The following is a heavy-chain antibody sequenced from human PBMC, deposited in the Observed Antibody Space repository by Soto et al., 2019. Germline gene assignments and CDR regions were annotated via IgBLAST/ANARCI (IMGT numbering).Heavy chain of an antibody. CDR2: IKQDGSEK. J-gene: IGHJ1*01. Sequence: PGWSLRLSCAASGFTFSSYWMSLVRQAPGKGLEWVANIKQDGSEKYYVDSVKGRFTISRENAKNSLYLQMNSLRAEDTAVYYCARDYDQYLQHWGQGTLVTVSS. V-gene: IGHV3-7*01. CDR3: ARDYDQYLQH. D-gene: IGHD3-16*01. CDR1: GFTFSSYW.